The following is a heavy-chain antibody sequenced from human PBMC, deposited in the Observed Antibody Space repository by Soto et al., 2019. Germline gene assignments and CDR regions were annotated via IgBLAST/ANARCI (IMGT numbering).Heavy chain of an antibody. D-gene: IGHD2-2*01. CDR2: IYPGDSDT. CDR3: ARRVGPPGAVDY. Sequence: PGASLKISCKCSGCSFTSYWIGWVRQRPGKGLEWMGIIYPGDSDTRYSPSFQGQVTISADKSISTAYLQWSSLKASDTAMYYCARRVGPPGAVDYWGQGTLVTVSS. V-gene: IGHV5-51*01. J-gene: IGHJ4*02. CDR1: GCSFTSYW.